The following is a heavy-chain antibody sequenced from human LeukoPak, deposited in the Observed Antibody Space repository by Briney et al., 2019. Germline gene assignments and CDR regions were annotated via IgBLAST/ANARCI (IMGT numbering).Heavy chain of an antibody. V-gene: IGHV4-4*09. J-gene: IGHJ5*02. D-gene: IGHD3-22*01. Sequence: PSETLSLTCSVSGDSISRVYWSWLRQSPGKGLVWVGYISPRGRTKYNPALKSRVTISADASKNQFSLRLSTMTAADTAVYYCARHREGSLESSHMGFDPWGQGTLVIVSS. CDR3: ARHREGSLESSHMGFDP. CDR1: GDSISRVY. CDR2: ISPRGRT.